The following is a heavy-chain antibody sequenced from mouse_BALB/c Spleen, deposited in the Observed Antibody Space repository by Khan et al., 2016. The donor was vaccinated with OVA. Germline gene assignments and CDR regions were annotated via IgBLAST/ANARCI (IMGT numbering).Heavy chain of an antibody. Sequence: LVESGPELKKPGETVKISCKASGYTFTNYGMNWVKQAPGKGLKWMGWINTYTGEPTYADDFKGRFAFSLDTSASTAYLQIHHLNNDDTAKYFCARMKAYWDVELWGAGTTVTVSS. J-gene: IGHJ1*01. V-gene: IGHV9-3-1*01. CDR2: INTYTGEP. CDR3: ARMKAYWDVEL. CDR1: GYTFTNYG.